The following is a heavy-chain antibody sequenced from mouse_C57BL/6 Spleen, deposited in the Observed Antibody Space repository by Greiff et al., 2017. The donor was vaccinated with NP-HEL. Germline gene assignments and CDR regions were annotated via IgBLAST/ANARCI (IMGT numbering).Heavy chain of an antibody. CDR3: ARVGYDYDGGAWFAY. Sequence: QVQLQQPGAELVMPGASVKLSCKASGYTFTSYWMHWVKQRPGQGLEWIGEIDPSDSYTIYNQKFKGKSTLTVDKSSSTAYMQLSSLTSEDSAVYYCARVGYDYDGGAWFAYWGQGTLVTVSA. CDR1: GYTFTSYW. J-gene: IGHJ3*01. CDR2: IDPSDSYT. V-gene: IGHV1-69*01. D-gene: IGHD2-4*01.